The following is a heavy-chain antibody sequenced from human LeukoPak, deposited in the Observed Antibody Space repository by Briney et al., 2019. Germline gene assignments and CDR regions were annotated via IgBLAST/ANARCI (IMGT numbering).Heavy chain of an antibody. CDR1: GFTFSSYG. V-gene: IGHV3-64D*09. Sequence: PGGSLRLSCSASGFTFSSYGMHWVRQAPGKGLEYVSAINNNGGSTYYADSVKGRFTISRDNSKNTLYLQMSSLRAEDTAVYYCARQASSGWYDYWGQGTLVTVSS. D-gene: IGHD6-19*01. CDR2: INNNGGST. J-gene: IGHJ4*02. CDR3: ARQASSGWYDY.